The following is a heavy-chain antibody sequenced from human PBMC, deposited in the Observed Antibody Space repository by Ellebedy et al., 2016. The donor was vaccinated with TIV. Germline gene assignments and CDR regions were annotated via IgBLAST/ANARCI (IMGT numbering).Heavy chain of an antibody. CDR3: ARWDCSGGSCYSGGPYYYYYGMDV. CDR2: ISYDGSNK. CDR1: GFTFSSYA. D-gene: IGHD2-15*01. V-gene: IGHV3-30-3*01. Sequence: GESLKISXAASGFTFSSYAMHWVRQAPGKGLEWVAVISYDGSNKYYADSVKGRFTISRDNAKNSLYLQMNSLRAEDTAVYYCARWDCSGGSCYSGGPYYYYYGMDVWGQGTTVTVSS. J-gene: IGHJ6*02.